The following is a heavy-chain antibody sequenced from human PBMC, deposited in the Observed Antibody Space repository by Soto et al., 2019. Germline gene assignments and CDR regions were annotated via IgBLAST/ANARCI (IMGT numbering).Heavy chain of an antibody. J-gene: IGHJ4*02. CDR2: IYPGDSDT. CDR3: ARRGSGWSFDY. V-gene: IGHV5-51*01. D-gene: IGHD6-19*01. CDR1: GYSFTNYW. Sequence: PGESLKISCKGSGYSFTNYWIGWVRQMPGKGLEWMGIIYPGDSDTKYRSSFQGQVSISADKSISTAYLQWHSLKASDTAMYFCARRGSGWSFDYWGQGTLVSVSS.